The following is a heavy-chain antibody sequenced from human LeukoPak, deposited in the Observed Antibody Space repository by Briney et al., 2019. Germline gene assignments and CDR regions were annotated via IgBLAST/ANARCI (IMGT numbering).Heavy chain of an antibody. Sequence: WASVKVSCKASGYTFTDYYIHWVRQAPGQGLEWMGWINPNSGGTNYAQKFQGRVTMTRDTSITTAHMELSSLRSDDTAVYYCARSEFSNTWPDYWGQGTLVTVSS. J-gene: IGHJ4*02. D-gene: IGHD6-13*01. V-gene: IGHV1-2*02. CDR3: ARSEFSNTWPDY. CDR2: INPNSGGT. CDR1: GYTFTDYY.